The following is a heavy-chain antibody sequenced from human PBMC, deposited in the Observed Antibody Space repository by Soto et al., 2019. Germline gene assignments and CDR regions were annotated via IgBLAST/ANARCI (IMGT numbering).Heavy chain of an antibody. V-gene: IGHV1-8*01. CDR2: MNPNSANT. CDR3: VRGEGYCSSASCYDY. D-gene: IGHD2-2*01. Sequence: GASVKVSCKAAVYSFTNYDINWVRQATGQGLEWMGWMNPNSANTGYAQKFQGRVTMTRDTSINTAYLELSSLRSDDTALYYCVRGEGYCSSASCYDYWGQGTPVTVSS. CDR1: VYSFTNYD. J-gene: IGHJ4*02.